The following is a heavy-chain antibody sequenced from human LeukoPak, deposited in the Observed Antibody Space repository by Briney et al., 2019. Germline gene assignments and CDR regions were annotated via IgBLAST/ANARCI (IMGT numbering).Heavy chain of an antibody. CDR3: ARTNEWAAEYFQL. V-gene: IGHV4-61*02. CDR1: GGSISSGTHY. CDR2: IYVTGST. Sequence: PSQTLSLTCTVSGGSISSGTHYWSWIRQPAGKGLEWIGRIYVTGSTNNNPSLKSRVTLSVDTSKNQFSLKLSSVTAADTAVYYCARTNEWAAEYFQLWGQGTLVTVSS. D-gene: IGHD1-1*01. J-gene: IGHJ1*01.